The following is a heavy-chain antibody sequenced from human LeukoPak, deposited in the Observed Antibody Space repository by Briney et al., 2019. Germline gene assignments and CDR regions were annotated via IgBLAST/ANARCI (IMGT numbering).Heavy chain of an antibody. Sequence: SETLSLTCTVSGGSITSGSYYWSWIRQPAGKGLEWIGRIYTSGSTNYNPSLKSRVTISVDTSKNQFSLKLSSVTAADTAVYYCAGNLPGDTFDIWGQGTMVTVSS. J-gene: IGHJ3*02. CDR2: IYTSGST. CDR1: GGSITSGSYY. CDR3: AGNLPGDTFDI. V-gene: IGHV4-61*02. D-gene: IGHD4-23*01.